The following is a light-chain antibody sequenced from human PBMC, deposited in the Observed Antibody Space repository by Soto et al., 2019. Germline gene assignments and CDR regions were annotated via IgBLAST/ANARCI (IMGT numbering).Light chain of an antibody. J-gene: IGLJ2*01. Sequence: QSVLTQPPSVSAAPGQKVTISCSGSSSNIGNNYVSWYQQVPGTAPKLLIYDNNKRPSGIPDRFSGSRSSTSATLDITGLQTGDEADYCCGSWDSSLRAVVFGGGTKLTVL. V-gene: IGLV1-51*01. CDR2: DNN. CDR3: GSWDSSLRAVV. CDR1: SSNIGNNY.